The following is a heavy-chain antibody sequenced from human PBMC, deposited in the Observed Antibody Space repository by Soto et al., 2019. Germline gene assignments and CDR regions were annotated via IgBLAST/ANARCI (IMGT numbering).Heavy chain of an antibody. V-gene: IGHV4-59*02. Sequence: QVQLQESGPGLVKPSETLSLTCSVSGGSVNTYYWSWIRQPPGKGLEWIGYIYSSGSTNYNPSLKSRVGISVDTSKNQFSLYLMSVTAADTAVYYCARDRGPHSYADYWGQGTLVTVSS. D-gene: IGHD3-16*01. CDR3: ARDRGPHSYADY. J-gene: IGHJ4*02. CDR2: IYSSGST. CDR1: GGSVNTYY.